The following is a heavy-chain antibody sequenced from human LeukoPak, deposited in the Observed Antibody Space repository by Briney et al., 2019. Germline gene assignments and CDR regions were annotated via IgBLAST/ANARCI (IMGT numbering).Heavy chain of an antibody. CDR1: GGSISSSNYY. V-gene: IGHV4-39*01. D-gene: IGHD6-13*01. CDR3: ARYSSSPTYYFDY. Sequence: SETLSLTCTVSGGSISSSNYYWGWIRQPPGMGLEWIGSIYYSGTTYYNPSLESRVTVSVDTSKNQFSLKLSSVTAADTALYYCARYSSSPTYYFDYWGQGTLVTVSS. CDR2: IYYSGTT. J-gene: IGHJ4*02.